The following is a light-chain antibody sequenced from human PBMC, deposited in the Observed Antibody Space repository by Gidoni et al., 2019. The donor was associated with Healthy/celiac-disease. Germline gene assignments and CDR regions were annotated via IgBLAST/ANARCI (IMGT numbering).Light chain of an antibody. CDR2: LGS. CDR1: QSLLHSNGYNY. CDR3: MQALQTSYT. V-gene: IGKV2-28*01. Sequence: DIVMTQSPLSLPVTPGEPASISCRSSQSLLHSNGYNYLDWYLQKPGQSPQLLIYLGSNRASGVPARFSGSGSGTDFTLKINRVEAEDVGVYYCMQALQTSYTFGQGTKLEIK. J-gene: IGKJ2*01.